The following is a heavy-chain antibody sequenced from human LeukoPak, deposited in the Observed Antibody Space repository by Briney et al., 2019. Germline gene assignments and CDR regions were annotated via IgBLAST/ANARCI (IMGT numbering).Heavy chain of an antibody. D-gene: IGHD3-10*01. CDR1: GFTFDDYA. CDR2: ISWNSGSI. Sequence: GRSLRLSCAASGFTFDDYAMHWVRQAPGKGLDWVSGISWNSGSIGYADSVKGRFTISRDNAKNSLYLQMNSLRAEDTALYYCAKDPGGYYGSGSYYSYFDYWGQGTLVTVSS. V-gene: IGHV3-9*01. J-gene: IGHJ4*02. CDR3: AKDPGGYYGSGSYYSYFDY.